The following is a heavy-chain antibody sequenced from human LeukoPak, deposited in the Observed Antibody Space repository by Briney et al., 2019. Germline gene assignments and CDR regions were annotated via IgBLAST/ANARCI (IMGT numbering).Heavy chain of an antibody. J-gene: IGHJ3*02. CDR3: ARDGGGNSYAFDI. CDR1: GGSISSYY. Sequence: PSGTLSLTCTVSGGSISSYYWSWIRQPPGKGLEWIGYIYYSGSTNYNPSLKSRVTISVDTSKNQFSLKLSSVTAADTAVYYCARDGGGNSYAFDIWGQGTMVTVSS. V-gene: IGHV4-59*01. D-gene: IGHD4-23*01. CDR2: IYYSGST.